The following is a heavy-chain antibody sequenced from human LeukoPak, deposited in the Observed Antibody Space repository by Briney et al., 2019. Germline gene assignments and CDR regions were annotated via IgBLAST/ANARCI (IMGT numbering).Heavy chain of an antibody. Sequence: GGSLRLSCAASGFTFSSYGMHWVPQAPGKGVEWVAVIWYDGSNRYYADSVKGRFTISRDNSKNMLYLQMNCMRAEDTAVYYCAISMYYYDSSGYHDAFDIWGQGTMVTVSS. CDR1: GFTFSSYG. J-gene: IGHJ3*02. V-gene: IGHV3-33*01. D-gene: IGHD3-22*01. CDR2: IWYDGSNR. CDR3: AISMYYYDSSGYHDAFDI.